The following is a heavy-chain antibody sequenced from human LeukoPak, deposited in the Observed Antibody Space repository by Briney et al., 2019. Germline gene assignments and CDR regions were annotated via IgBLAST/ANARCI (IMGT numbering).Heavy chain of an antibody. V-gene: IGHV1-24*01. CDR2: FDPEDGET. J-gene: IGHJ4*02. Sequence: ASVKVSCKVSGYTLTELSKHWGRQGPGKGLEWMGGFDPEDGETIYAQKFQGRVTMTEDTSTDTAYMELSSLRSEDTAVYYCAAGITGTTLDYWGQGTLVTVSS. CDR3: AAGITGTTLDY. D-gene: IGHD1-7*01. CDR1: GYTLTELS.